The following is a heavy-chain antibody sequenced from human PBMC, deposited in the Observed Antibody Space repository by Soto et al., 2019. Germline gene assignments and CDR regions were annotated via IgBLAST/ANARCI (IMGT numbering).Heavy chain of an antibody. CDR1: GFTFSNYA. D-gene: IGHD6-13*01. Sequence: EVQLLESGGGLVQPGGSLRLSCAASGFTFSNYAMTWVRQAPGKGLEWVSAISGSGGTTYYADSVKGRFTISRDNSKNTLYLQMNGLRVEDTALYYCEKDGGGLAAAAVRPLGASDCWGQGTLVTVSS. J-gene: IGHJ4*02. CDR3: EKDGGGLAAAAVRPLGASDC. CDR2: ISGSGGTT. V-gene: IGHV3-23*01.